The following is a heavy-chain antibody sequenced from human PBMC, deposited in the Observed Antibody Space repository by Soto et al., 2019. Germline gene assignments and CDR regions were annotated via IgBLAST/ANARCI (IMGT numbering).Heavy chain of an antibody. J-gene: IGHJ4*02. CDR3: ASRLADTLKTFDY. CDR2: INPSGGTT. V-gene: IGHV1-46*01. CDR1: EYTFTSYY. Sequence: ASVKVSCKASEYTFTSYYIHWVRQAPGQGLEWMRVINPSGGTTNYAQKFQGRVTMTRDTSTSTVYMQLSGLRSEDTAVYYCASRLADTLKTFDYWGQGTLVTVSS. D-gene: IGHD6-19*01.